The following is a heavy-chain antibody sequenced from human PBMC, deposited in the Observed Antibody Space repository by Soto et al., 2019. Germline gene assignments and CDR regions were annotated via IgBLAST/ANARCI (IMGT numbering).Heavy chain of an antibody. CDR3: ARHKKPAERLYDLDY. Sequence: GESLKISCEGSGYNFPYFWITWVRQMPGKGLEWMGTIDPSDSYTDYSPSFQGHVSLSADKSSSTAYLQWSSLKASDTAMYYCARHKKPAERLYDLDYWGQANPVTVSS. V-gene: IGHV5-10-1*01. CDR2: IDPSDSYT. D-gene: IGHD1-1*01. CDR1: GYNFPYFW. J-gene: IGHJ4*02.